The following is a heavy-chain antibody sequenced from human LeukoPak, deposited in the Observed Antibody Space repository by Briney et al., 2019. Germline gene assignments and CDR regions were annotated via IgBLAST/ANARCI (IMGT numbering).Heavy chain of an antibody. D-gene: IGHD4-23*01. CDR1: GYTFTSYG. CDR2: ISAYNGNT. CDR3: ARATEPGGNSAISDY. V-gene: IGHV1-18*01. J-gene: IGHJ4*02. Sequence: GASVKVSCKASGYTFTSYGISWVRQAPGQGLEWMGWISAYNGNTNYAQKLQGRVTMTTDTSTSTAYMELRSLRSDDTAVYYCARATEPGGNSAISDYWGQGTLVTVSS.